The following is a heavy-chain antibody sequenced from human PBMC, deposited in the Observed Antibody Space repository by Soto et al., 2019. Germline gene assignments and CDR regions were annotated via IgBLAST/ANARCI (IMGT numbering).Heavy chain of an antibody. CDR1: GYTFTSYA. Sequence: ASVKVSCKASGYTFTSYAMHWVRQAPGQRLEWMGWINAGNGNTKYSQKFQGRVTITRDTSASTAYMELSSLRSEDTAVYYCARGHIRLLYGSNRDGMDVWGQGTTVTVSS. D-gene: IGHD3-10*01. J-gene: IGHJ6*02. V-gene: IGHV1-3*01. CDR3: ARGHIRLLYGSNRDGMDV. CDR2: INAGNGNT.